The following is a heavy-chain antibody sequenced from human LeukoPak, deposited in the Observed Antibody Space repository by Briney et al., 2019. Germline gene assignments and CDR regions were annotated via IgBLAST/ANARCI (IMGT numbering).Heavy chain of an antibody. V-gene: IGHV3-30*03. J-gene: IGHJ4*02. CDR3: ARNYGSGSYPPAH. CDR1: GFTFSSYG. CDR2: ISYDGSNK. Sequence: PGGSLRLSCAASGFTFSSYGMHWVGQAPGKGLEGVAVISYDGSNKYYAHSVKGRFTISRDNSKNTLYLQMNSLRAEDTAVYYCARNYGSGSYPPAHWGQGTLVTVSS. D-gene: IGHD3-10*01.